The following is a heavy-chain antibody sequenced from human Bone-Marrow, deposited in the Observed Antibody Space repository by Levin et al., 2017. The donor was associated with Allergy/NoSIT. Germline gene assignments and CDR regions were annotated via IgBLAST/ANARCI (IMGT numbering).Heavy chain of an antibody. D-gene: IGHD4-23*01. Sequence: PSETLSLTCTVSGGSISSYYWTWIRQAPEKRLEWIGYIYYNGKSNYNPSLKTRVSISIDTSKNLFSLSLSSVTAADSAIYYCARAIPSGGNSYYYHYMDVWGKGITVTVSS. V-gene: IGHV4-59*01. CDR1: GGSISSYY. J-gene: IGHJ6*03. CDR2: IYYNGKS. CDR3: ARAIPSGGNSYYYHYMDV.